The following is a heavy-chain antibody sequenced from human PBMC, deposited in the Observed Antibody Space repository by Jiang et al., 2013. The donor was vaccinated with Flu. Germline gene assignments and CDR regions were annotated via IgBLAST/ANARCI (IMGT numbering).Heavy chain of an antibody. CDR3: ARVIGFFQEFPVGFDY. CDR2: IYPGDSET. CDR1: GYSFPSHW. J-gene: IGHJ4*02. V-gene: IGHV5-51*03. D-gene: IGHD1-26*01. Sequence: YGAEVKKPGESLKISCKGSGYSFPSHWIGWVRQMPGKGLEWMGIIYPGDSETRYSPSFQGQVTMSADKSTNTAYLQWSSLKASDTAVYYCARVIGFFQEFPVGFDYWGQGTLVIVSS.